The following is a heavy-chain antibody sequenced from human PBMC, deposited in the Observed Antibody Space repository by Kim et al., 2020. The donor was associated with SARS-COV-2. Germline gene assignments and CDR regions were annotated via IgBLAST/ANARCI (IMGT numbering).Heavy chain of an antibody. Sequence: ASVKVSCKASGYTFTSYYMQWVRQAPGQGLEWMGLIHPSDGGTNYAQRFQGRVTMTSDTSTSTIYMDLSSLTSEDTAIYYCATELQGFDYWGQGTLVTVSS. CDR2: IHPSDGGT. CDR1: GYTFTSYY. J-gene: IGHJ4*02. V-gene: IGHV1-46*01. D-gene: IGHD4-4*01. CDR3: ATELQGFDY.